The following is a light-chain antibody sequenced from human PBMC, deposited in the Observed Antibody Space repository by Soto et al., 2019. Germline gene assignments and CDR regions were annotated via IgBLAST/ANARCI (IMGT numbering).Light chain of an antibody. CDR1: QSISTY. J-gene: IGKJ1*01. Sequence: DIQMTQSPSSLSASVGDRITIACRASQSISTYLNWYHQRPGDAPKLLIYAASRLQSGVPSRFSGSGSGTDFTLTISSLQPEDVATYYCQRSYNTPRTFGQGTKVEI. CDR2: AAS. CDR3: QRSYNTPRT. V-gene: IGKV1-39*01.